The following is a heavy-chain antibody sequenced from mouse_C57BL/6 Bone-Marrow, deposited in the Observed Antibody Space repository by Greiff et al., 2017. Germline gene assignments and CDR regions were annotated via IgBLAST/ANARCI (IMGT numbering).Heavy chain of an antibody. Sequence: QVQLQQPGAELVMPGASVKLSCKASGFTFTSYWMHWVKQRPGQGLEWIGEIDPSDSYTNYNQKFKGKSTLTVDKSSSTAYMQLSSLTSEDSAVYYCATLITTVGSNWDFDVWVTGTTVTVSS. D-gene: IGHD1-1*01. CDR2: IDPSDSYT. V-gene: IGHV1-69*01. J-gene: IGHJ1*03. CDR1: GFTFTSYW. CDR3: ATLITTVGSNWDFDV.